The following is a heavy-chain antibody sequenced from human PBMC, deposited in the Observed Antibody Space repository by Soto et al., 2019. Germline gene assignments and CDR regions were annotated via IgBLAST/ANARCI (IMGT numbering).Heavy chain of an antibody. CDR2: IIPILGIA. J-gene: IGHJ1*01. D-gene: IGHD6-6*01. V-gene: IGHV1-69*02. CDR3: ASYRSSSSGSAEYFKH. CDR1: GCTFISYT. Sequence: QVQLVQSGAEVKKPVSSVKVSCKASGCTFISYTISWVRQAPGQGLEWMGRIIPILGIANYARKFQGRVTITAYNSTSTAYMGLSSLRSEDTAVYYCASYRSSSSGSAEYFKHWGQGTLFPVSS.